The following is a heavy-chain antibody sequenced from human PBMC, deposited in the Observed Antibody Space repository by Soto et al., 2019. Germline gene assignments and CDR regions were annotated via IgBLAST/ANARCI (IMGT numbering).Heavy chain of an antibody. J-gene: IGHJ4*02. CDR1: GFTFSSYG. CDR2: IWYDGSNK. CDR3: ARDFSIAAPPRGYFDY. D-gene: IGHD6-6*01. Sequence: GSLRLSCAASGFTFSSYGMHWVRQAPGKGLEWVAVIWYDGSNKYYADSVKGRFTISRDNSKNTLYLQMNSLRAEDTAVYYCARDFSIAAPPRGYFDYWGQGTLVTVSS. V-gene: IGHV3-33*01.